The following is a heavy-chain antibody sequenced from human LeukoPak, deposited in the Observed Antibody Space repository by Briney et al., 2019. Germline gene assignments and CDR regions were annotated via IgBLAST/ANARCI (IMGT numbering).Heavy chain of an antibody. Sequence: GGSLRLSCAASGFTFSDYYMSWIRQAPGKGLEWVSYISSSGSIIYYADSVKGRFTISRDNAKNSLYLQMNSLRAEDTAVYYCAREGFVATIPYFVYWGQGTLVTVSS. D-gene: IGHD5-12*01. V-gene: IGHV3-11*01. CDR3: AREGFVATIPYFVY. J-gene: IGHJ4*02. CDR1: GFTFSDYY. CDR2: ISSSGSII.